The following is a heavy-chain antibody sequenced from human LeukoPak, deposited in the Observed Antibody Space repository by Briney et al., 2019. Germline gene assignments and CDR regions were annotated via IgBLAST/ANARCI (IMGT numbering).Heavy chain of an antibody. D-gene: IGHD2-2*01. CDR1: GFTFSSYG. Sequence: PGGSLRLSCAASGFTFSSYGMHWVRQAPGKGLEWVAVISYDGSNKYYADSVKGRFTISRDNSKNTLYLQMNSLRAEDTAVYYCAKDVYCSSTSCYRPKYYYGIDVWGKGTTVTVSS. CDR2: ISYDGSNK. V-gene: IGHV3-30*18. J-gene: IGHJ6*04. CDR3: AKDVYCSSTSCYRPKYYYGIDV.